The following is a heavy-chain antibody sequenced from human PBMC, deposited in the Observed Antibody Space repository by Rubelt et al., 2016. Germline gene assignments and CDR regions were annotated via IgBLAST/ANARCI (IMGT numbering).Heavy chain of an antibody. CDR3: VGRYYDFWSGKGNDAFDI. CDR1: GFTFSSYA. D-gene: IGHD3-3*01. V-gene: IGHV3-64D*06. CDR2: ISCNGGST. J-gene: IGHJ3*02. Sequence: EVQLLESGGGLVQPGGSLRLSCSASGFTFSSYAMHCVRQAPGKGLEYGSAISCNGGSTYYADYVQGRLLISRENSKHSLFLTSGRLRAYETAWYYCVGRYYDFWSGKGNDAFDIWGQGTMVTVSS.